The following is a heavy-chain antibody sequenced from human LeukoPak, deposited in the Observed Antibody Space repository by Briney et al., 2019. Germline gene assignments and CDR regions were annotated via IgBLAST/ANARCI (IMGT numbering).Heavy chain of an antibody. V-gene: IGHV3-53*01. Sequence: GGSLRLSCAASGFTVSSNYMSWVRQAPGKGLEWVSVIYSGGSTYYSDSVKGRFTISRDNSKNTLYLQMNSLRAEDTAVYYCASSYYGSGSYDQWGQGTLVTVSS. CDR1: GFTVSSNY. J-gene: IGHJ4*02. CDR2: IYSGGST. D-gene: IGHD3-10*01. CDR3: ASSYYGSGSYDQ.